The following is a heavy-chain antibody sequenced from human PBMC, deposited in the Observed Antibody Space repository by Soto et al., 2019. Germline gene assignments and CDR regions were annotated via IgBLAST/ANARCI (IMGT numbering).Heavy chain of an antibody. CDR3: AACTVTTFFLFDY. CDR2: INPSGGST. D-gene: IGHD4-17*01. J-gene: IGHJ4*02. V-gene: IGHV1-46*01. CDR1: TDSMSSHF. Sequence: VQVSCKSSTDSMSSHFIHSRRQAPGQGLEWMGTINPSGGSTSYAQKFQGRGTMTRDTSTSTVYMELSSLRSEDTAVYYCAACTVTTFFLFDYWGQGTLVTVSS.